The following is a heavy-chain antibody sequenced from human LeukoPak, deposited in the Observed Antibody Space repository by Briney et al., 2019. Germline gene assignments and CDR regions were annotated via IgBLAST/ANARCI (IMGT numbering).Heavy chain of an antibody. D-gene: IGHD1-26*01. CDR1: GFTFSTTW. CDR3: ARDNYYSIDY. Sequence: GGSLRLSCGASGFTFSTTWMHWVRQAPGKGLVCVSRINSDGTSTVYADSVKGRFTISGDNAKNTVYLQMSGLGVDDTAVYYCARDNYYSIDYWGQGTLVTVSS. V-gene: IGHV3-74*01. J-gene: IGHJ4*02. CDR2: INSDGTST.